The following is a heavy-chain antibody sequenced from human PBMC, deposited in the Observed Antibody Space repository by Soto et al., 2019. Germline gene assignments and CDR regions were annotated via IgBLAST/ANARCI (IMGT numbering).Heavy chain of an antibody. V-gene: IGHV1-8*01. CDR3: ARNRRETGDFDY. CDR1: GYTFTTYD. Sequence: GASVTVSCQASGYTFTTYDINWIRQAPGQGPEWLGWMNPDSDYTGYAQKFQGRVTMTRSTSISTAYMELSSLTSEDTAVYYCARNRRETGDFDYWGQGTLVTVSS. D-gene: IGHD7-27*01. J-gene: IGHJ4*02. CDR2: MNPDSDYT.